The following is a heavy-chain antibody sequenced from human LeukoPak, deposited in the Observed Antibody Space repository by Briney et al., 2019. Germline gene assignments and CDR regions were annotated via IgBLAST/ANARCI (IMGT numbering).Heavy chain of an antibody. CDR2: VNHSGRT. V-gene: IGHV4-34*01. D-gene: IGHD4/OR15-4a*01. CDR1: GGSSNDYY. J-gene: IGHJ4*02. CDR3: ARRGPGATVDY. Sequence: SETLSLTCAVYGGSSNDYYWSWIRQPPGKGLEWIGEVNHSGRTNYNPSLKSRVTISQDTSKNQFSLKLRSVTAADTAVYFCARRGPGATVDYWGQGTLVTVSS.